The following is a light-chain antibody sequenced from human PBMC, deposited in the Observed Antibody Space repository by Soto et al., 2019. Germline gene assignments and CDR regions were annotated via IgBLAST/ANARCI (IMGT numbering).Light chain of an antibody. CDR2: KAS. CDR1: QSISSW. J-gene: IGKJ1*01. CDR3: QQYNSST. V-gene: IGKV1-5*03. Sequence: DIPMTQSPSTLSASVGDRVTITCRASQSISSWLAWYQQKPGKAPKLLIYKASSLESGVPSRFSGSGSGTEFTLTISSLQPDDFATYYCQQYNSSTFGQGTKVEIK.